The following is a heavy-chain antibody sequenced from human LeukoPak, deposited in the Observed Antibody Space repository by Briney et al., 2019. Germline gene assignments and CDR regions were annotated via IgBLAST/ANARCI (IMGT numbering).Heavy chain of an antibody. CDR2: IYSGGST. CDR1: GFTVSSNY. Sequence: PGGSLRLSCAASGFTVSSNYMSWVRQAPGKGLEWVSVIYSGGSTYYADSVKGRFTISRDNSKNTLYLQMNSLRAEDTAVYYCARERKNGYNLYYFDYWGQGTLVTVSS. J-gene: IGHJ4*02. D-gene: IGHD5-24*01. V-gene: IGHV3-53*01. CDR3: ARERKNGYNLYYFDY.